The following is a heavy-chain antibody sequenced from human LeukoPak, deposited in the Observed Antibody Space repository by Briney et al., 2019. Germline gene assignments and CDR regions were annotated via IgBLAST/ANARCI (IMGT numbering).Heavy chain of an antibody. CDR1: GGSISSYY. J-gene: IGHJ5*02. CDR3: ARHGSVRSPLGP. D-gene: IGHD2-8*01. CDR2: IYSTGGT. V-gene: IGHV4-59*08. Sequence: SSDTLSLTCTVSGGSISSYYWSWIRQPPGKGLEGIGYIYSTGGTNYNPSLKSRVTISVDTSKNQFSLNLRSVTAADTAVYYCARHGSVRSPLGPWGQGTLVTVSS.